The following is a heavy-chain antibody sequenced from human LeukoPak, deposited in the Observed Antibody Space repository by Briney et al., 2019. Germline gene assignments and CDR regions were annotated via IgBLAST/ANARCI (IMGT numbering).Heavy chain of an antibody. Sequence: GGPLRLSCAASGFTFSAYGMNWVRQAPGKGPEWVSSISSSSSYIYYADSVKGRFTISRDNAKNSLYLQMNSLRAEDTAVYYCARDASSTSCYDYWGQGTLVTVSS. CDR1: GFTFSAYG. V-gene: IGHV3-21*01. CDR2: ISSSSSYI. CDR3: ARDASSTSCYDY. J-gene: IGHJ4*02. D-gene: IGHD2-2*01.